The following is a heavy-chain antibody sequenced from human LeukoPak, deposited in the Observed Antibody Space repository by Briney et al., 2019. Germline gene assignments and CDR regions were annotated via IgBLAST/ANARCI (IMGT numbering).Heavy chain of an antibody. CDR1: GFTFSSYA. V-gene: IGHV3-23*01. CDR3: ARGGSYGGNSGLAAYDY. Sequence: GGSLRLSCAASGFTFSSYAMSWVRQAPGKGLEWVSAISGSGGSTYYADSVKGRFTISRDNSKNTLYLQMNSLRAEDTAVYYCARGGSYGGNSGLAAYDYWGQGTLVTVSS. J-gene: IGHJ4*02. CDR2: ISGSGGST. D-gene: IGHD4-23*01.